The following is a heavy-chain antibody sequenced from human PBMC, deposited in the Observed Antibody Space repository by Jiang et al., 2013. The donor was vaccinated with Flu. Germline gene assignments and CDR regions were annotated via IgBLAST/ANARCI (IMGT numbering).Heavy chain of an antibody. J-gene: IGHJ4*02. CDR3: ARARPEYSGYDYGNRIDY. CDR2: NK. Sequence: NKYYADSVKGRFTISRDNSKNTLYLQMNSLRAEDTAVYYCARARPEYSGYDYGNRIDYWGQGTLVTVSS. D-gene: IGHD5-12*01. V-gene: IGHV3-30-3*01.